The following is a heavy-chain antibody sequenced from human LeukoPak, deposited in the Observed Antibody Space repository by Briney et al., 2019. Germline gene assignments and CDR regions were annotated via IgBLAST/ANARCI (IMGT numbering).Heavy chain of an antibody. V-gene: IGHV4-61*02. CDR2: IYTTGST. J-gene: IGHJ6*03. D-gene: IGHD3-3*01. CDR3: ARDRDDFWTYYMDV. CDR1: GGSISSGSDY. Sequence: PSQTLSLTCTVSGGSISSGSDYWSWIRQPAGKGLEWIGRIYTTGSTNYNPSLKSRVTISLDTSKNQFSLKLRSVTSADTAVYYCARDRDDFWTYYMDVRGKGTTVTVSS.